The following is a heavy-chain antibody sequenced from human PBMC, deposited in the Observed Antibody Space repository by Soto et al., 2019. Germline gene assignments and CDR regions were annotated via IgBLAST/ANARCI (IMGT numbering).Heavy chain of an antibody. CDR2: SRNRVNSHTT. D-gene: IGHD1-26*01. Sequence: EVQLVESGGGLVQPGGSLRLSCAASGFTFSDHYMDWVRQAPGKGLEWVARSRNRVNSHTTEYAASGKGRFTISRDESKSSLYLQMNSLKIEDTAGYYCTRGLLGGAPSYTFHGMDVWGQGTTVTVSS. CDR3: TRGLLGGAPSYTFHGMDV. V-gene: IGHV3-72*01. J-gene: IGHJ6*01. CDR1: GFTFSDHY.